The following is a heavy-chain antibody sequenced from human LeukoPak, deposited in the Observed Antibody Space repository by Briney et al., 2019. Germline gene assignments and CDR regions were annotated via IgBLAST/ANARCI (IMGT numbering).Heavy chain of an antibody. Sequence: GGSLRLSCAASGFTFSNYWMGWVRQTPGKGLEWVGRIKSKTAGGTTDYAAPVKGRFTISRDDSKNTLYLQMNSLKTEDTAVYYCTTGSWFDPWGQGTLVTVSS. CDR3: TTGSWFDP. CDR1: GFTFSNYW. J-gene: IGHJ5*02. V-gene: IGHV3-15*01. CDR2: IKSKTAGGTT.